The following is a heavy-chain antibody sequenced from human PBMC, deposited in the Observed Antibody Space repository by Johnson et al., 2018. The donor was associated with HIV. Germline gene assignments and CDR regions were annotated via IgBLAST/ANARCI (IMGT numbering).Heavy chain of an antibody. Sequence: QVQLVESGGGVVQPGRSLRLSCIVSGFTFSYYNMHWVRQAPGKGLEWVAVISHDGNSKYYTDSVKGRFTISRDNSRNTLYLQMNSLRVEDTAMYYCAQEKSSGWSFHAFDIWGQGTVVTVSS. CDR3: AQEKSSGWSFHAFDI. J-gene: IGHJ3*02. D-gene: IGHD6-19*01. CDR1: GFTFSYYN. CDR2: ISHDGNSK. V-gene: IGHV3-30*04.